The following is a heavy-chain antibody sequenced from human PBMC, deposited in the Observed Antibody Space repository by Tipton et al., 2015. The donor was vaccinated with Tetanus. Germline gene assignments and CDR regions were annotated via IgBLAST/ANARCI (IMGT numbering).Heavy chain of an antibody. CDR3: ARGVYLAQRYYYDSSGDFDY. CDR2: ISAYNGNT. D-gene: IGHD3-22*01. Sequence: QLVQSGAEVKKPGASVKVYCKASGYTFTSYGISWVRQAPGQGLEWMGWISAYNGNTNYAQKLQGRVTMTTDTSTSPAYMELRSLRSDDTAVYYCARGVYLAQRYYYDSSGDFDYWGQGTLVTVSS. J-gene: IGHJ4*02. V-gene: IGHV1-18*01. CDR1: GYTFTSYG.